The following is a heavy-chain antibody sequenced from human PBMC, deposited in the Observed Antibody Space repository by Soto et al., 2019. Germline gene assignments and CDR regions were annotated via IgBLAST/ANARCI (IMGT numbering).Heavy chain of an antibody. Sequence: EVQLVESGGGLIQPGGSLRLSCAVSGFTVSNNYMSWVRQAPGKGLEGVSVIYSGGYTAYGDSVKGRFTISRDNSKNTIFLKRNTRGAADPPVYYGGTHPGGGGYWGQGTLVTVSS. CDR3: GTHPGGGGY. CDR1: GFTVSNNY. CDR2: IYSGGYT. J-gene: IGHJ4*02. D-gene: IGHD3-10*01. V-gene: IGHV3-53*01.